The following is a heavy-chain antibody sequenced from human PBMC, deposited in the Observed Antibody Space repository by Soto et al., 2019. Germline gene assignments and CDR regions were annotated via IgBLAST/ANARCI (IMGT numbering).Heavy chain of an antibody. J-gene: IGHJ5*02. CDR2: MNPTSGNT. D-gene: IGHD2-2*01. V-gene: IGHV1-8*01. Sequence: QVQLVQSGAEVKKPGASVKVSCKASGYTFTSYDINWVRQATGQGLEWMGWMNPTSGNTGYAQKFQARVTRTRTTFISTAYMELSSLRSEDTAVDYCARGAPAAMGPYHWFDPWGQGTLVTVSS. CDR3: ARGAPAAMGPYHWFDP. CDR1: GYTFTSYD.